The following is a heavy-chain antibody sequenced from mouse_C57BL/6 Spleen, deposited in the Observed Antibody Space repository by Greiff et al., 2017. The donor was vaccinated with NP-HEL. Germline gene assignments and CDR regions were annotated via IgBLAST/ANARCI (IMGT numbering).Heavy chain of an antibody. Sequence: DVQLVESGGGLVKPGGSLKLSCAASGFTFSDYGMHWVRQAPEKGLEWVAYISSGSSTIYYADTVKGRFTISRDNAKNTLFLQMPSLRSEDTAMYYCARTGTAQATEAMDYWGQGTSVTVSS. CDR2: ISSGSSTI. V-gene: IGHV5-17*01. CDR3: ARTGTAQATEAMDY. CDR1: GFTFSDYG. J-gene: IGHJ4*01. D-gene: IGHD3-2*02.